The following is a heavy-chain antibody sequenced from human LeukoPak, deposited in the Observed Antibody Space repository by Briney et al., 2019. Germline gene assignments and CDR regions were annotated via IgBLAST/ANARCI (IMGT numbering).Heavy chain of an antibody. Sequence: ASVTVSCKASGYTFTGYYMHWVRQAPGQGLEWMGWINPNSGGTNYAQKFQGRVTMTRDTAISTACMELSRLRTGDTAVYYCAREGGDAFDIWGQGTMVTVSS. CDR2: INPNSGGT. D-gene: IGHD3-16*01. CDR3: AREGGDAFDI. V-gene: IGHV1-2*02. CDR1: GYTFTGYY. J-gene: IGHJ3*02.